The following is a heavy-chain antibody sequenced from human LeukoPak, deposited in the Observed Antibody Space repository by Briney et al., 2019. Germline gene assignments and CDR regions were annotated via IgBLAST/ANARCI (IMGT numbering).Heavy chain of an antibody. CDR3: AKDRGFTVTSGVDY. J-gene: IGHJ4*02. Sequence: GGFLRLSCAASGFTFSSYAMNWVRQAPGKGLEWVSAISGSGGNTYYADSVKGRFTISRDNSKNTLYLQMNSLRAEDTAVCYCAKDRGFTVTSGVDYWGQGTLVTVSS. CDR1: GFTFSSYA. CDR2: ISGSGGNT. D-gene: IGHD4-17*01. V-gene: IGHV3-23*01.